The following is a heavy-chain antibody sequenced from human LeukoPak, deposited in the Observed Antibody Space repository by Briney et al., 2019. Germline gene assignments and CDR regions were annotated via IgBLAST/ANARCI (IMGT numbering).Heavy chain of an antibody. J-gene: IGHJ3*02. D-gene: IGHD5-24*01. Sequence: SETLSLTCAVYGGSFSGYYWSWIRQPPGKGLEWIGEINHSGSTNYNPSLKSRVTISVDTSKNQFSLKLSSVTAADTAVYYCARLAQDGYLLHDAFDIWGQGTMVTVSS. CDR3: ARLAQDGYLLHDAFDI. CDR2: INHSGST. V-gene: IGHV4-34*01. CDR1: GGSFSGYY.